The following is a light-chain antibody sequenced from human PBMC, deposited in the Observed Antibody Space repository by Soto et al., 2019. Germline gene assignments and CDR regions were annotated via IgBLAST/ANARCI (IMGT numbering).Light chain of an antibody. CDR2: WAS. CDR1: QSVLYSSNNKNY. V-gene: IGKV4-1*01. CDR3: QQYYSTPLT. Sequence: DIVMTQSPDSLAVSLGERATINCKSSQSVLYSSNNKNYLAWYQRKPGQPPKLLIYWASTRESGVPDRFRGSVSGTDFTLTISSLQAEDVAVYYCQQYYSTPLTFGGGTKVEIK. J-gene: IGKJ4*01.